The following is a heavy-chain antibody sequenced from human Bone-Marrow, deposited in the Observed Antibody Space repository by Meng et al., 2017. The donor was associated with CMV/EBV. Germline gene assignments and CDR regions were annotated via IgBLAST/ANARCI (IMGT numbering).Heavy chain of an antibody. V-gene: IGHV3-23*01. J-gene: IGHJ6*02. D-gene: IGHD2-2*01. CDR1: GFTFSSYA. Sequence: GGSLRLSCAASGFTFSSYAMSWVRQAPGKGLEWVSAISGSGGSTYYADSVKGRFTISRDNSKNTLYLQMNSLRAEDTAVYYCANGDIVVVPAASLYYYYGMDVWGQGTTVTYSS. CDR2: ISGSGGST. CDR3: ANGDIVVVPAASLYYYYGMDV.